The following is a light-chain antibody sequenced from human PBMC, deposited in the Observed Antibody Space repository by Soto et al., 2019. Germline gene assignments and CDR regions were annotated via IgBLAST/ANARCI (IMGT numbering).Light chain of an antibody. CDR3: QQTYSTPGT. CDR1: QTIKTY. J-gene: IGKJ1*01. Sequence: DIQMTQSPSPLSASVGDSVTITCRASQTIKTYLHWYRHKSGEAPNLLIYAASRLQTGVPSRFSGSGSGTFFALSISSLQPEDFSTYSCQQTYSTPGTFGQGTKVEV. V-gene: IGKV1-39*01. CDR2: AAS.